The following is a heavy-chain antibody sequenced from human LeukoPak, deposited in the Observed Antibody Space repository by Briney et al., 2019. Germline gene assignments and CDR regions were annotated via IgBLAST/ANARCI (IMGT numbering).Heavy chain of an antibody. J-gene: IGHJ4*02. D-gene: IGHD5-12*01. CDR1: GGSISSGGYY. CDR2: IYYSGTT. V-gene: IGHV4-31*03. Sequence: SETLSLTCIVSGGSISSGGYYWSWIRQHPGKGLEWIGYIYYSGTTHYNPSLKSRVTISVDTSKNRFSLKLSSVTAADTAVYYCARGTSGYDYFDYWGQGTLVTVSS. CDR3: ARGTSGYDYFDY.